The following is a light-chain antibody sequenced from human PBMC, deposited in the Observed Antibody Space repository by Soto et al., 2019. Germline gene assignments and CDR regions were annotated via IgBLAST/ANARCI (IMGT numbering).Light chain of an antibody. Sequence: ETVMTQSPATLSVSPGQGATLSCRATESINQNLAWYQQKPGQAPRLLIHGASYRATGIPDRFSGRGSGTEFTLAISRLQSEDFAVYYCQQYNTWNLNCGGGTKVDIK. CDR2: GAS. V-gene: IGKV3-15*01. CDR1: ESINQN. J-gene: IGKJ4*01. CDR3: QQYNTWNLN.